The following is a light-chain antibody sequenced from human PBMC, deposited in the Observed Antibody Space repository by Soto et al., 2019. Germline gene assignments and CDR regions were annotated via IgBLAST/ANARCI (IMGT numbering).Light chain of an antibody. V-gene: IGKV3D-20*02. CDR1: QSVPSTL. J-gene: IGKJ4*01. CDR2: RAS. CDR3: QQCTNWPLHT. Sequence: EIVLTQSPGTLSLFPGERATLSCRASQSVPSTLLAWFQQKPGQAPRLLIYRASSRASGVPARFSGGGSGTDFTLTITSLEPEDFAVYYCQQCTNWPLHTFGGGTKVDIK.